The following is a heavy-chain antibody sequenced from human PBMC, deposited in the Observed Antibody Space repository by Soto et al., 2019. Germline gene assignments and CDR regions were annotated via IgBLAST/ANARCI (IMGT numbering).Heavy chain of an antibody. D-gene: IGHD6-19*01. CDR1: GGTVSSYA. CDR3: ASSTVAGNPLYYYYYGMDV. V-gene: IGHV1-69*13. J-gene: IGHJ6*02. Sequence: SVKVSCKASGGTVSSYAISWVRQAPGQGLEWMGGIIPIFGTANYAQKFQGRVTITADESTSTAYMELSSLRSEDTAVYYCASSTVAGNPLYYYYYGMDVWGQGTTVTVSS. CDR2: IIPIFGTA.